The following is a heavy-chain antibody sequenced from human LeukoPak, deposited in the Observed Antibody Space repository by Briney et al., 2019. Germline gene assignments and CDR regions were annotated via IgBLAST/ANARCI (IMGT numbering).Heavy chain of an antibody. CDR3: ARVGIYYDSSGYYHHFDY. CDR2: INTNTGNP. V-gene: IGHV7-4-1*02. Sequence: ASVKVSCTASGYTFTSYAMNWVRQAPGQGLEWTGWINTNTGNPTYAQGFTGRFVFSLDTSVSTAYLQISSLKAEDTAVYYCARVGIYYDSSGYYHHFDYWGQGTLVTVSS. D-gene: IGHD3-22*01. CDR1: GYTFTSYA. J-gene: IGHJ4*02.